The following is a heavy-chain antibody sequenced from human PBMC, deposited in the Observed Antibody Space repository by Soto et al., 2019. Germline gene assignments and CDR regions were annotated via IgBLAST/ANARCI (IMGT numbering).Heavy chain of an antibody. D-gene: IGHD1-26*01. CDR1: GDSASSNTAA. CDR2: TYYRSKWYN. Sequence: SPTLSLTCAISGDSASSNTAAWNWIRQSPSRGLEWLGRTYYRSKWYNDYEVFVKSRITINPDTAKNQFSLQLDSVTPEDTAVYYCARVSSGSNYRKADYYYYGIDVWGQGTTVTVS. CDR3: ARVSSGSNYRKADYYYYGIDV. V-gene: IGHV6-1*01. J-gene: IGHJ6*02.